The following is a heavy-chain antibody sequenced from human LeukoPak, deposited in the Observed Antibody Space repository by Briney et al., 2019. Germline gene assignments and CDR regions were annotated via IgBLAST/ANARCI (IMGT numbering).Heavy chain of an antibody. CDR1: GGSFSSYY. J-gene: IGHJ4*02. D-gene: IGHD6-19*01. CDR2: IYYSGST. Sequence: PSETLSLTCAVYGGSFSSYYWSWIRQPPGKGLEWIGYIYYSGSTYYNPSLRSRVTISVDTSKNQFSLKLSSVTAADTAVYYCARDGSGWQFDYWGQGTLVTVSS. V-gene: IGHV4-59*01. CDR3: ARDGSGWQFDY.